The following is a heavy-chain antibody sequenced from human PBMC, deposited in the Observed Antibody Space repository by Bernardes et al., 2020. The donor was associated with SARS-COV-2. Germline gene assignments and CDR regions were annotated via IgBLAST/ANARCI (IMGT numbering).Heavy chain of an antibody. V-gene: IGHV4-59*01. CDR1: GGSFSYYY. D-gene: IGHD1-26*01. CDR2: MYYSGST. CDR3: ARTRELPGPFDV. Sequence: SETLSLTCTLSGGSFSYYYWSWIRQPPGKGLEWVGYMYYSGSTSYNPSLKSRVTISVNTSKKQFSLKVNSVTTPDTAVYYCARTRELPGPFDVWGQGTLVTVSS. J-gene: IGHJ4*02.